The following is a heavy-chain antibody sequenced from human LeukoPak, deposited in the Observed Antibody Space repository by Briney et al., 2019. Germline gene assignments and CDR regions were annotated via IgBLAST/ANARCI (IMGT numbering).Heavy chain of an antibody. CDR3: ARVFAS. D-gene: IGHD3-3*01. V-gene: IGHV4-39*07. CDR1: GGSVSTSDYY. J-gene: IGHJ4*02. CDR2: VFYPRKT. Sequence: SETLSLTCTVSGGSVSTSDYYSAWLRQSPVKGLECIGDVFYPRKTNYNPRLRGRATISIDTSKNQFSLKLTYVTAADSAVYYCARVFASWGQGTLVTVSS.